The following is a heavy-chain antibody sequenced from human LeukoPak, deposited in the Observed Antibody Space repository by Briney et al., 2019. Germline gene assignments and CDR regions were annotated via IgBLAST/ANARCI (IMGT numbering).Heavy chain of an antibody. D-gene: IGHD5-18*01. V-gene: IGHV4-39*01. Sequence: PSETLSLTCSVSGGSISSSTYYWGWIRQPPGKGLEWIGSIYYSGATYYSPSLKSRVTISIDTSKNQLSLRLSSVTAADTAVYYCARHSDTYGDRGPGYWGQETLVTVSS. J-gene: IGHJ4*02. CDR1: GGSISSSTYY. CDR3: ARHSDTYGDRGPGY. CDR2: IYYSGAT.